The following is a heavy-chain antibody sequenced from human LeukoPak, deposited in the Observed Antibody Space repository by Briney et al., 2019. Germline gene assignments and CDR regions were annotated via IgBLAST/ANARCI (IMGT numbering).Heavy chain of an antibody. D-gene: IGHD3-10*01. CDR3: AKHQLWFGELLSAGFDY. Sequence: GGSLRLSCAASGFTFSSYGMHWVRQAPGKGLEWVSGINWNGGSTGYADSVKGRFTISRDNAKNSLYLQMNSLRAEDTAVYYCAKHQLWFGELLSAGFDYWGQGTLVTVSS. CDR2: INWNGGST. J-gene: IGHJ4*02. CDR1: GFTFSSYG. V-gene: IGHV3-20*04.